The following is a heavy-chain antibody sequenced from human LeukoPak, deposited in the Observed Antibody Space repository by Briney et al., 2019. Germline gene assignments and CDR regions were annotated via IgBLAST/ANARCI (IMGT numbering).Heavy chain of an antibody. CDR1: GGTFSSYA. V-gene: IGHV1-69*06. CDR2: IIPIFGTA. CDR3: ARSGYSYGRNWFDP. J-gene: IGHJ5*02. Sequence: ASVKVSCKVSGGTFSSYAISWVRQAPGQGLEWMGGIIPIFGTAYYAQKFQGRVTITADKSTSTAYMELSSLRSEDTAVYYCARSGYSYGRNWFDPWGQGTLVTDSS. D-gene: IGHD5-18*01.